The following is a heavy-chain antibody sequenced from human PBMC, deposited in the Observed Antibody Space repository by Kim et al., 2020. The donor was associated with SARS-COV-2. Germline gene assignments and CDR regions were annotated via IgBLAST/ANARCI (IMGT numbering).Heavy chain of an antibody. CDR3: AQYGSGTYRN. CDR2: SFWDDDK. Sequence: SGPTLVNPTQTLTLTCTFSGLSLSTYGVGVGWIRQPPGKALKWLALSFWDDDKRYSPSLRSRVTITKDTSKNQVVLTMTNMDPVDTATYYCAQYGSGTYRNWGQGTLVTVSS. CDR1: GLSLSTYGVG. D-gene: IGHD3-10*01. J-gene: IGHJ4*02. V-gene: IGHV2-5*02.